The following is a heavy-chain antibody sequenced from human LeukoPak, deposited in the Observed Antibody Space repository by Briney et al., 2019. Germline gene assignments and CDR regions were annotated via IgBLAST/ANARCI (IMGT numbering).Heavy chain of an antibody. CDR2: IHADSGNT. Sequence: GVSVKGSCKTSGYTFTTCAVHWVRQAPGQRLEWMGWIHADSGNTKYSQKLQGRVAIARDTSASTIYMELTSLRIEDTAVYFCTIGLAGDWDAFDIWGLGTMVTVSS. CDR3: TIGLAGDWDAFDI. J-gene: IGHJ3*02. D-gene: IGHD6-19*01. CDR1: GYTFTTCA. V-gene: IGHV1-3*01.